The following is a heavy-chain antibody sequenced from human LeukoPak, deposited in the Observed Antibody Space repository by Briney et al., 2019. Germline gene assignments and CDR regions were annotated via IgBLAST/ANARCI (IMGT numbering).Heavy chain of an antibody. CDR2: LAYDGSSE. D-gene: IGHD3-22*01. J-gene: IGHJ4*02. CDR3: AKDLYSHDSSSDVRGRDY. V-gene: IGHV3-30*02. Sequence: GGSPRLSCAASGHTFSTYGMHWARHAPGKGLEWVTFLAYDGSSEYYAVSVKGRFTISRDDSKNPLYVQMNSLRAEDTAVYNCAKDLYSHDSSSDVRGRDYWGQGTLVTVSS. CDR1: GHTFSTYG.